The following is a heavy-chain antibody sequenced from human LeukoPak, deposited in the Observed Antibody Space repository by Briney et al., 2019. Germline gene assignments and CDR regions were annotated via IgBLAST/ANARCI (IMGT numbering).Heavy chain of an antibody. CDR2: ITASGDST. D-gene: IGHD6-6*01. CDR1: GFPFSSYP. J-gene: IGHJ4*02. CDR3: AKDAGYSSSSYGY. Sequence: GGSLRLSCAGSGFPFSSYPISWVRQPPGKGLEWVSAITASGDSTYSADSVKGRFTTSRDNSKNTLYLQMNSLRAEDTAVYYCAKDAGYSSSSYGYWGQGTLVTVSS. V-gene: IGHV3-23*01.